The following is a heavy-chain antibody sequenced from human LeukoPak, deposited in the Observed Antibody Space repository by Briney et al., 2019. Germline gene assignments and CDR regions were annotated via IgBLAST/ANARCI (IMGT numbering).Heavy chain of an antibody. CDR1: GYTFTGYY. J-gene: IGHJ6*03. V-gene: IGHV1-2*02. CDR2: INPNSGGT. D-gene: IGHD3-10*01. CDR3: ARDLWYYGSGSLRYYYYYMDV. Sequence: ASVKVSCKASGYTFTGYYMHWVRQAPGQGLEWMGWINPNSGGTNYAQKFQGRVTMTRDTSISTAYMKLSRLRSDDTAVYYCARDLWYYGSGSLRYYYYYMDVWGKGTTVTVSS.